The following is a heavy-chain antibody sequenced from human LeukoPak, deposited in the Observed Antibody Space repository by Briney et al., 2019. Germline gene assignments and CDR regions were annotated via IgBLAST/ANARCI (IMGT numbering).Heavy chain of an antibody. J-gene: IGHJ4*02. CDR3: AKAFISITVFGVIMYFDY. CDR2: ISGSGGST. Sequence: GGSLRPSCAASGFTFSSYAMSWVRQPPGKGLEWVSAISGSGGSTYYADSVKGRFTISRDNSKNTLYLQMNSLRAEDTAVYFCAKAFISITVFGVIMYFDYWGQGTLVTVSS. CDR1: GFTFSSYA. D-gene: IGHD3-3*01. V-gene: IGHV3-23*01.